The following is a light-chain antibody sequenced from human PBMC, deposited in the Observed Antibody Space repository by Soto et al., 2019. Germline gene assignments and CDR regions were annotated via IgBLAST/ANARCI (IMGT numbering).Light chain of an antibody. CDR2: GAS. CDR1: QRMSSN. Sequence: EIVMTQSPATLSVSPGERATLSCRASQRMSSNLAWYQQKPGQAPRLLIYGASTRPPGIPARFSGSGSGTEFTLTISSLQSEDFAVYYCQQYNNWPPMYTFGQGTKLEI. CDR3: QQYNNWPPMYT. J-gene: IGKJ2*01. V-gene: IGKV3-15*01.